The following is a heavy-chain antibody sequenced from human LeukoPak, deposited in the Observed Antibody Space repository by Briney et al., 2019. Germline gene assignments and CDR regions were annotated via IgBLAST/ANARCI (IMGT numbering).Heavy chain of an antibody. Sequence: SETLSLTCNVSGASISGYYCSWIRQPPGKGLGWIGYIYYSGTNTYNPSLKSRVTMSVDTSKNQFSLRLSSVTAADTAVYYCARHAPGHLDFLWGQGTLVTVSS. CDR1: GASISGYY. CDR2: IYYSGTN. D-gene: IGHD3-3*02. J-gene: IGHJ4*02. CDR3: ARHAPGHLDFL. V-gene: IGHV4-59*08.